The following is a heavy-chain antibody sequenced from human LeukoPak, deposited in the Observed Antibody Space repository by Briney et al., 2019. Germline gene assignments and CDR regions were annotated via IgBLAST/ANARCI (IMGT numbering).Heavy chain of an antibody. CDR2: IYYSGST. CDR1: LGSLSSYY. CDR3: ARYGEKAFDI. D-gene: IGHD4-17*01. J-gene: IGHJ3*02. Sequence: ETLSLTCTVSLGSLSSYYWCWIRQPPGTGLEWIGYIYYSGSTNYNLSLKSRVTISVDTSKNQFSLKLSSVTAADTAVYYCARYGEKAFDIWGQGTMVTVSS. V-gene: IGHV4-59*01.